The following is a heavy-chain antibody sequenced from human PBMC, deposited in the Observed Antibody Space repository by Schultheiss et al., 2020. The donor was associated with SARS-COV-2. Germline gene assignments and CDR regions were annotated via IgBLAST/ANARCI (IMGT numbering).Heavy chain of an antibody. CDR3: ARDVSYYYGSGTYYESGMDV. CDR2: IIPIFGTA. J-gene: IGHJ6*02. CDR1: GGTFSSYA. V-gene: IGHV1-69*13. Sequence: SVKVSCKASGGTFSSYAISWVRQAPGQGLEWMGGIIPIFGTANYAQKFQGRVTITADESTSTAYMELSSLRSEDTAVYYCARDVSYYYGSGTYYESGMDVWGQGTTVTVSS. D-gene: IGHD3-10*01.